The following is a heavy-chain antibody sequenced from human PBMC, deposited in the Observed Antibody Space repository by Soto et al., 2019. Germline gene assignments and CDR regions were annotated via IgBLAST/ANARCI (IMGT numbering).Heavy chain of an antibody. Sequence: SETLSLTCAVSGGSISSGGYSWSWIRQPPGKGLEWIGYIYHSGSTYYNPSLKSRVTISVDRSKNQFSLKLSSVTAADTAVYYCARGRSGYSSCHFDYWGQGTLVTVSS. J-gene: IGHJ4*02. CDR2: IYHSGST. D-gene: IGHD6-13*01. CDR3: ARGRSGYSSCHFDY. V-gene: IGHV4-30-2*01. CDR1: GGSISSGGYS.